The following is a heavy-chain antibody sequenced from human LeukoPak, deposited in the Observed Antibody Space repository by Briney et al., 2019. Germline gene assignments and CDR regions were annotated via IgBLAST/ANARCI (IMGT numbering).Heavy chain of an antibody. CDR3: ARGRLVYDFWSGYYWFDP. CDR1: GYTFTGYY. V-gene: IGHV1-2*02. D-gene: IGHD3-3*01. J-gene: IGHJ5*02. Sequence: ASVKVSFKASGYTFTGYYMHWVRQAPGQGLEWMGWINPNGGGTNYAQKFQGRVTMTRDTSISTAYMELSRLRSDDTAVYYCARGRLVYDFWSGYYWFDPWGQGTLVTVSS. CDR2: INPNGGGT.